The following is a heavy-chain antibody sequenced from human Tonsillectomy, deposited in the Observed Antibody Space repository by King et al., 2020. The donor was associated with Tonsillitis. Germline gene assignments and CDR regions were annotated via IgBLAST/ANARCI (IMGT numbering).Heavy chain of an antibody. CDR1: GLTFRSYG. Sequence: VQLVESGGGLVQPGGSLRLSCAVFGLTFRSYGMSWVRQAPGEGLGWVARIIGSGSTIYYADSVKGRLTISRDKSNNPLYLQMNSLRAEDTALYYCATEMTAFDFWGQGTMVTVSS. J-gene: IGHJ3*01. V-gene: IGHV3-23*04. CDR3: ATEMTAFDF. CDR2: IIGSGSTI.